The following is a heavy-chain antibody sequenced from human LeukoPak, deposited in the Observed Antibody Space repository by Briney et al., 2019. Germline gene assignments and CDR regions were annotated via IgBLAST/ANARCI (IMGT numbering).Heavy chain of an antibody. Sequence: SETLSLTCTVSGVSISSGDYYWSWLRQPPGKGLEWIGYIYYSGSTYYNPSLKSRVTISVDTSKNQFSLKLSSVTAADTAVYYCARDAVGGPMVRGVIDYWGQGTLVTVSS. CDR1: GVSISSGDYY. CDR3: ARDAVGGPMVRGVIDY. D-gene: IGHD3-10*01. J-gene: IGHJ4*02. CDR2: IYYSGST. V-gene: IGHV4-30-4*01.